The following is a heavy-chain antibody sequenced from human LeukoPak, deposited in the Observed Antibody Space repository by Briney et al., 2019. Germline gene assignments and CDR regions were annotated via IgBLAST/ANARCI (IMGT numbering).Heavy chain of an antibody. V-gene: IGHV3-7*01. Sequence: GGSLRLSCPASGFTFISYWLNWFRQAPGKGLEWVADIRQDGSEKYYVDSVKGRFTISRDNAKNSLYLQMNSLRAEDTAVYYCARRYFDYWGQGTLVTVSS. CDR1: GFTFISYW. J-gene: IGHJ4*02. CDR2: IRQDGSEK. CDR3: ARRYFDY.